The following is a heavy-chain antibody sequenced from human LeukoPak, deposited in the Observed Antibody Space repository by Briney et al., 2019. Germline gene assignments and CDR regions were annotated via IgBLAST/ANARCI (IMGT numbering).Heavy chain of an antibody. CDR3: ARALRSSGWYRP. CDR1: GYTFTGYY. V-gene: IGHV1-2*02. D-gene: IGHD6-19*01. J-gene: IGHJ5*02. CDR2: INPNSGGT. Sequence: ASVKVSCKASGYTFTGYYMHWVRQAPGQGLEWMGWINPNSGGTNYAQKFQGRVTMTRDTYISTAYMELSRLRSDDTAVYYCARALRSSGWYRPWGQGTLVTVSS.